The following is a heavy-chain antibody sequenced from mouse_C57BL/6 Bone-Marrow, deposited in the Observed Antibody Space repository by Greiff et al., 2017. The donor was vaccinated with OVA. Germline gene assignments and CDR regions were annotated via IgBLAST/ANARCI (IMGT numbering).Heavy chain of an antibody. D-gene: IGHD2-1*01. Sequence: EVKVVESGGGLVQSGRSLRLSCATSGFTFSDFYMEWVRQAPGKGLEWIAASRHKANDYTTEYSASVKGRFIVSRDTSQSILYLQMNALRAEDTAIDDCARDAPSTGAMDYWGQGTSVTVSS. CDR1: GFTFSDFY. V-gene: IGHV7-1*01. J-gene: IGHJ4*01. CDR3: ARDAPSTGAMDY. CDR2: SRHKANDYTT.